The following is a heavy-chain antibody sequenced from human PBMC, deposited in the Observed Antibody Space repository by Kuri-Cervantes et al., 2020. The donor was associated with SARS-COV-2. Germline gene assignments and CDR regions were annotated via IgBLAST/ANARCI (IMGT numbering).Heavy chain of an antibody. V-gene: IGHV4-34*01. CDR2: INHSGST. CDR1: GYSISSGYY. D-gene: IGHD6-13*01. J-gene: IGHJ5*02. CDR3: ARGGYSSSWYRNWFDP. Sequence: SETLSLTCAVSGYSISSGYYWSWICQPPGKGLEWIGEINHSGSTNYNPSLKSRVTVSVDTSKNQFSLKLSSVTAADTAVYYCARGGYSSSWYRNWFDPWGQGTLVTVSS.